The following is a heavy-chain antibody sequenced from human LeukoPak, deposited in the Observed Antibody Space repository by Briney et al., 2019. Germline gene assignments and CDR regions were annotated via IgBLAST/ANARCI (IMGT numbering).Heavy chain of an antibody. CDR2: INEGGSEK. CDR3: ARYDGYDLRY. V-gene: IGHV3-7*04. J-gene: IGHJ4*02. CDR1: GFTLSNYW. Sequence: GGSLRLSCAASGFTLSNYWMSWVRQAPGKGLDWVAKINEGGSEKHYVDSVKGRFTISRDNAKNSLYLEMNGLRAEDTAVYYCARYDGYDLRYWGQGTLVTVSS. D-gene: IGHD5-12*01.